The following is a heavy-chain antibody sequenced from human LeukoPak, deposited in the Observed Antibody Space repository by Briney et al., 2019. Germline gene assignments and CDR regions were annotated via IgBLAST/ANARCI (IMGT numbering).Heavy chain of an antibody. J-gene: IGHJ4*02. CDR2: ISDSASST. V-gene: IGHV3-23*01. D-gene: IGHD1-26*01. Sequence: PGGSLRLSCAASGFTFSSYAMGWVRQAPGKGLEWVSIISDSASSTYYADSVKGRFTISRDNSKNTLYLQMNSLRAEDTAVYYCAKDRTKWEPPVWYYFDYWGQGTLVTVSS. CDR1: GFTFSSYA. CDR3: AKDRTKWEPPVWYYFDY.